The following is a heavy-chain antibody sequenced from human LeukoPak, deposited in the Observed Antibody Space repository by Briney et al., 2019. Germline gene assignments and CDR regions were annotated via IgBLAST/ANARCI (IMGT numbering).Heavy chain of an antibody. CDR3: ARVAYSYGFLDY. V-gene: IGHV4-59*01. D-gene: IGHD5-18*01. CDR2: IFYSGTT. CDR1: GGSIRSYY. J-gene: IGHJ4*02. Sequence: SETLSLTCTVSGGSIRSYYWSWIRQPPGKGLEVIGYIFYSGTTTYNPSLQSRVTISVDTSKNQFSLRLSSVTAADTAVYYCARVAYSYGFLDYWGQGTLVTVSS.